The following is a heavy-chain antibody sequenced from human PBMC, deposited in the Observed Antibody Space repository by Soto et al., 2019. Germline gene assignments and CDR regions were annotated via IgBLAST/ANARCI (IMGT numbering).Heavy chain of an antibody. Sequence: GASVKVSCKASGYTFTSYYMHWVRQAPGQGLEWMGWISAYNGNTNYAQKLQGRVTMTTDTSTSTAYMELRSLRSDDTAVYYCARTKFDFSGSSGAFDIWGQGTMVTVSS. D-gene: IGHD6-19*01. V-gene: IGHV1-18*04. CDR1: GYTFTSYY. J-gene: IGHJ3*02. CDR3: ARTKFDFSGSSGAFDI. CDR2: ISAYNGNT.